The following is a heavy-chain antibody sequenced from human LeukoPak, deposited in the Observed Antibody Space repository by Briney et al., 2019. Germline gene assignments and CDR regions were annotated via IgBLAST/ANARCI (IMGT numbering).Heavy chain of an antibody. J-gene: IGHJ4*02. V-gene: IGHV3-23*01. CDR2: ITGSGGRT. CDR1: GFIFSDYG. CDR3: AKGSGNGYGSGPFDY. D-gene: IGHD3-10*01. Sequence: GGSLRLSCAASGFIFSDYGMSWVRQAPGKGLEWVSSITGSGGRTYYADSVKGRFTISRDNSKNTVFLRMNSLRAEDTALYYCAKGSGNGYGSGPFDYWGQGTLVTVSS.